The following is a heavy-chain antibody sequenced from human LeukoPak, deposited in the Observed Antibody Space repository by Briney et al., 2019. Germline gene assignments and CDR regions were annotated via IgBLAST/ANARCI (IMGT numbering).Heavy chain of an antibody. J-gene: IGHJ6*02. CDR2: IKQDGSDK. CDR1: GFTFSNYW. CDR3: ARGHYGMDV. Sequence: GGSLRLSCAASGFTFSNYWMTWVRQAPGKGLEWGANIKQDGSDKYCVDSVKGRFTISRDNAKNSLYLQMNSLRAEDTAVYYCARGHYGMDVWGQGTTVIVSS. V-gene: IGHV3-7*05.